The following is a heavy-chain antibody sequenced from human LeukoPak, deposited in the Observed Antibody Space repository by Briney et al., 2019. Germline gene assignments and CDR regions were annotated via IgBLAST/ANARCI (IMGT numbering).Heavy chain of an antibody. V-gene: IGHV4-39*07. CDR1: GGSISSSSYN. D-gene: IGHD3-3*01. Sequence: SETLSLTCTVSGGSISSSSYNWGWIRQPPGKGLEWIGSIYYSGSTYYNPSLKSRVTISVDTSKNQFSLKLSSVTAADTAVYYCARDPLGGLWSGSHDAFDIWGQGTMVTVSS. CDR2: IYYSGST. J-gene: IGHJ3*02. CDR3: ARDPLGGLWSGSHDAFDI.